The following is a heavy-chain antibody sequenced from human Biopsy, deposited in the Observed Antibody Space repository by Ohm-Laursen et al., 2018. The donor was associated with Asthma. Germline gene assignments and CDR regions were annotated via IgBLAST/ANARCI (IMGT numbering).Heavy chain of an antibody. CDR3: GRDMGGFGSGWFPVEF. CDR1: GFTFDDYG. Sequence: GSLRLSRTPSGFTFDDYGMSRDRQATGKSLDWVSGINWNGGSTGYADSVKARFTISRDNAKNSLYLQMNSLRAEDTALYHCGRDMGGFGSGWFPVEFWGQGTLVTVSS. CDR2: INWNGGST. D-gene: IGHD6-19*01. J-gene: IGHJ4*02. V-gene: IGHV3-20*01.